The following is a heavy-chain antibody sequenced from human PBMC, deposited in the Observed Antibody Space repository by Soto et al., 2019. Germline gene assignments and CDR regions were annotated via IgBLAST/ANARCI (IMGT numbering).Heavy chain of an antibody. Sequence: QLQLQESGSGLVKPSQTLSLTCAVSGGSISSGGYSWSWIRQPPGKGLEWIGYIYHSGSTYYNPSLKSRVTMTVDRSKNQFSLKLSSVTAADTAVYYCARAAYCSGGSCQGAGGRYLDYWGQGTLVTVSS. J-gene: IGHJ4*02. V-gene: IGHV4-30-2*01. CDR2: IYHSGST. CDR3: ARAAYCSGGSCQGAGGRYLDY. D-gene: IGHD2-15*01. CDR1: GGSISSGGYS.